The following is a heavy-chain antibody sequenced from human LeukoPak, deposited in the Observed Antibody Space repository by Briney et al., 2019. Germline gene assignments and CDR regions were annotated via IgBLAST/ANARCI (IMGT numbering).Heavy chain of an antibody. CDR2: ISYDGSNK. CDR1: GFTFSSYA. Sequence: GGSLRLSCAASGFTFSSYAMHWVRQAPGKGLEWVAVISYDGSNKYYADSVKGRFTISRDNSKNTVYLQMNSLRAEDTAVYYCLRDPYEAYWGQGTLVTVSS. CDR3: LRDPYEAY. J-gene: IGHJ4*02. V-gene: IGHV3-30-3*01. D-gene: IGHD5-12*01.